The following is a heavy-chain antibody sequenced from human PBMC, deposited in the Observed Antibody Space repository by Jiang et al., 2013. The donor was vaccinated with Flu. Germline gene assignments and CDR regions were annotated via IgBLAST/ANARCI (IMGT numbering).Heavy chain of an antibody. V-gene: IGHV1-69-2*01. Sequence: SGAEVKKPGATVKISCKVSGYTFTDYYMHWVQQAPGKGLEWMGLVDPEDGETIYAEKFQGRVTITADTSTDTAYMELSSLRSEDTAVYYCATDRGRRITMVRGVIHLTRTRGDWLKVWGQGTLVTVSS. J-gene: IGHJ4*02. D-gene: IGHD3-10*01. CDR2: VDPEDGET. CDR1: GYTFTDYY. CDR3: ATDRGRRITMVRGVIHLTRTRGDWLKV.